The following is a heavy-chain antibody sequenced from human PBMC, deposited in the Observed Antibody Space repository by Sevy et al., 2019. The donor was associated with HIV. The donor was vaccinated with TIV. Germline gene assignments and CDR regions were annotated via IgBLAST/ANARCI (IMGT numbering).Heavy chain of an antibody. CDR1: GFTFGYFA. Sequence: GGSLRLSCEVSGFTFGYFAMSWVRQVPGKGLEWVSGISPNGATSHYAASVRGRFTISRDNSKNRMYLRMSSLRAEDTAQYYCAKDTSGWYDALDQWGQGTLVTVSS. D-gene: IGHD6-19*01. J-gene: IGHJ4*02. CDR3: AKDTSGWYDALDQ. CDR2: ISPNGATS. V-gene: IGHV3-23*01.